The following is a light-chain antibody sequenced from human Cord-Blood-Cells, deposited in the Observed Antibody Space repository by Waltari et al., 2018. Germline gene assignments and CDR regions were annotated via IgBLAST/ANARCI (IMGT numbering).Light chain of an antibody. Sequence: SYVLTQPPSVSVAPGKTARITCGGNNIGSKSVHWYQQKPGQAHVLVIYYDSDGPSGIPERFSGSNSGNTATLTISRVEAGDEADYYCQVWDSSSDHPVFGGGTKLTVL. CDR3: QVWDSSSDHPV. CDR2: YDS. J-gene: IGLJ3*02. CDR1: NIGSKS. V-gene: IGLV3-21*04.